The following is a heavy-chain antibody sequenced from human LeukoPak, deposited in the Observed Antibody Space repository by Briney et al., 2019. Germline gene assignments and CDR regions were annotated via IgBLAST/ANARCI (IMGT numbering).Heavy chain of an antibody. CDR3: ARVGCYDSSGYYALGPCDAFDI. Sequence: SETLSLTCTVSGGSISSYYWSWIRQPAGKGLECIGPIYTTGNTNYSPSLKSRVTISVDTSKNQFSLKLSSVTAADTAVYYCARVGCYDSSGYYALGPCDAFDIWGQGTMVTVSS. CDR1: GGSISSYY. D-gene: IGHD3-22*01. V-gene: IGHV4-4*07. J-gene: IGHJ3*02. CDR2: IYTTGNT.